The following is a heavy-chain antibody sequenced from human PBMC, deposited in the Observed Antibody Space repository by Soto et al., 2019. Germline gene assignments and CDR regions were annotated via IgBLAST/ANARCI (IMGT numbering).Heavy chain of an antibody. CDR3: ARGSVYMIRLVSGGAKEYFQH. Sequence: QVQLQQWGAGLLKPSETLSLTCAVYGGSFSGYYWSWIRQPPGKGLEWIGEINHSGSTNYNPSLKSGVTISVDTSKNQCALKLGSVTAADTAVYYYARGSVYMIRLVSGGAKEYFQHWGQGTLVTVSS. D-gene: IGHD3-16*02. CDR1: GGSFSGYY. V-gene: IGHV4-34*01. CDR2: INHSGST. J-gene: IGHJ1*01.